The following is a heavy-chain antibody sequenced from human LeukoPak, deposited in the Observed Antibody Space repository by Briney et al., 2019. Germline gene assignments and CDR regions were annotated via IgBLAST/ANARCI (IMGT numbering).Heavy chain of an antibody. J-gene: IGHJ4*02. Sequence: GGSLRLSCAASGFTFSSYGMSWVRQAPGKGLEWVSSISSSSSYIYYADSVKGRFTISRDNAKNSLYLQMNSLRAEDTAVYYCARDGDSSGYGDFDYWGQGTLVTVSS. CDR2: ISSSSSYI. CDR1: GFTFSSYG. CDR3: ARDGDSSGYGDFDY. V-gene: IGHV3-21*01. D-gene: IGHD3-22*01.